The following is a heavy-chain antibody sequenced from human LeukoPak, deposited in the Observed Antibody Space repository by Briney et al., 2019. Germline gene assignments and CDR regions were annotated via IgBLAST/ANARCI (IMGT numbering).Heavy chain of an antibody. Sequence: GGSLRLSCAASGFTFSSYSMNWVRQAPGKGLEWVSSISSSSSYIYYADSVKGRFTISRDNAKNPLYLQMNSLRAEDTAVYYCARDIAVAGTDYWGQGTLVTVSS. J-gene: IGHJ4*02. D-gene: IGHD6-19*01. V-gene: IGHV3-21*01. CDR3: ARDIAVAGTDY. CDR1: GFTFSSYS. CDR2: ISSSSSYI.